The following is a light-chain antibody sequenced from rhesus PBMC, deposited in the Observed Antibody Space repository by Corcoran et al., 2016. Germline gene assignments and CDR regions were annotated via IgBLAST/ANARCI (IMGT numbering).Light chain of an antibody. CDR3: QQYYSSPYS. Sequence: DIVMTQSPDSLAVSLGERVTINCKSSQSLLYSSNNKNYLAWYQQKPGQAPKLPIYWASTRETGVPNVFSGSGSGTDFILTISGLQAEDVAGYYCQQYYSSPYSFGQGTKVEIK. J-gene: IGKJ2*01. CDR1: QSLLYSSNNKNY. V-gene: IGKV4-1*01. CDR2: WAS.